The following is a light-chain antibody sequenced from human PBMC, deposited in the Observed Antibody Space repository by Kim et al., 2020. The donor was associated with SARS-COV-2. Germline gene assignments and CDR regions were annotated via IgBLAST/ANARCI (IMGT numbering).Light chain of an antibody. CDR2: QNN. J-gene: IGLJ1*01. CDR3: QAWDSRTARV. CDR1: KLGDKS. Sequence: SYELTQPPSLSVSPGQTATITCSGDKLGDKSASWYQQKPGQAPVLVMYQNNKRPSGIPGRFSGSNYGNTATLTISGTQAMDEADYYCQAWDSRTARVFGTGTKVTVL. V-gene: IGLV3-1*01.